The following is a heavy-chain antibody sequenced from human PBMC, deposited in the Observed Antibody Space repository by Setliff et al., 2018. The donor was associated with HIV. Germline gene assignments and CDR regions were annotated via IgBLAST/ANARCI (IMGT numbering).Heavy chain of an antibody. D-gene: IGHD5-12*01. J-gene: IGHJ4*01. CDR3: ARDSRWLQFPYFDS. CDR2: IYYSGST. CDR1: GGSISSSSYY. Sequence: SETLSLTCTVSGGSISSSSYYWGWIRQPPGKGLEWIGSIYYSGSTYYNPSLKSRVTISVDTSKNQFSLKLSSVAAADTAVYHCARDSRWLQFPYFDSWGQGTPVTVSS. V-gene: IGHV4-39*07.